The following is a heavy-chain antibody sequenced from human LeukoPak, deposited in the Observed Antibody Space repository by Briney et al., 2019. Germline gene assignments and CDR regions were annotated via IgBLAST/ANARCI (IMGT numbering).Heavy chain of an antibody. CDR2: IYYSGST. CDR1: GGSFSGYY. CDR3: ARSYGSGSYENWFDP. Sequence: SETLSLTCAVYGGSFSGYYWRGLRQPPGKGLEWIGSIYYSGSTYYNPSLKGRVTISVDTSKNQFALKLSSVTAADTAVYYCARSYGSGSYENWFDPWGQGTLVTVSS. D-gene: IGHD3-10*01. V-gene: IGHV4-34*01. J-gene: IGHJ5*02.